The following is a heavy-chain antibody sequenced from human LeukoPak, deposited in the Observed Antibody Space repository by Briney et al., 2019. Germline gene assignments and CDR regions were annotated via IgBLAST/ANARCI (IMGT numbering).Heavy chain of an antibody. CDR1: GFTFSSYG. V-gene: IGHV3-30*18. CDR2: ISYDGSNK. Sequence: PGRSLRLSCAASGFTFSSYGMHWVRQAPAKGLEWVAVISYDGSNKYYADSVKGRFTISRDNSKNTLYLQMNSLRAEDTAVYYCAKGTKWEDNYYFDYWGQGTLVTVSS. CDR3: AKGTKWEDNYYFDY. D-gene: IGHD1-1*01. J-gene: IGHJ4*02.